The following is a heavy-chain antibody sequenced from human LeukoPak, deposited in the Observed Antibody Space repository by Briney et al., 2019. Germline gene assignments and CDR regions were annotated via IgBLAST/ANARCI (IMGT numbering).Heavy chain of an antibody. Sequence: GASVKVSCKASGYTFTGYYMHWVRQAPGQGLEWMGWINPNSGGTNYAQKFQGGVTMTRDTSISTAHMELSRLRSDDTAVYYCARAGGITGYYLGRPFDYWGQGTLVTVSS. J-gene: IGHJ4*02. D-gene: IGHD1-20*01. V-gene: IGHV1-2*02. CDR1: GYTFTGYY. CDR2: INPNSGGT. CDR3: ARAGGITGYYLGRPFDY.